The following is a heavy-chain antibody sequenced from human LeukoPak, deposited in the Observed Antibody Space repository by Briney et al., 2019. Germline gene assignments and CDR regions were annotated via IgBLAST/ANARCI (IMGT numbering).Heavy chain of an antibody. Sequence: GASPKVSCKASGYTFTTTYINWVRQAPGQGLECMGWISAYNGKTSYAQKFQGRVTMTTDSSTNTAYMNLTSLRSDDTAVYYCARGGTYYPCIDYWGQGTLVTVYS. CDR3: ARGGTYYPCIDY. V-gene: IGHV1-18*01. J-gene: IGHJ4*02. CDR1: GYTFTTTY. D-gene: IGHD1-26*01. CDR2: ISAYNGKT.